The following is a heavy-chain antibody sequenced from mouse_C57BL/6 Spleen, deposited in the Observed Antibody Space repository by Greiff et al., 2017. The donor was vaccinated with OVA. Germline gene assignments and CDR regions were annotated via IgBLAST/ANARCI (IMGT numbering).Heavy chain of an antibody. CDR1: GFSLTSYG. CDR2: IWRGGST. V-gene: IGHV2-5*01. J-gene: IGHJ3*01. D-gene: IGHD1-1*01. CDR3: AKMDGSSPGTY. Sequence: VKLVESGPGLVQPSQSLSITCTVSGFSLTSYGVHWVRQSPGKGLEWLGVIWRGGSTDYNAAFMSRLGTTKDNSKSQVFFKMNSLQADDTAISYCAKMDGSSPGTYWGQGTLVTVSA.